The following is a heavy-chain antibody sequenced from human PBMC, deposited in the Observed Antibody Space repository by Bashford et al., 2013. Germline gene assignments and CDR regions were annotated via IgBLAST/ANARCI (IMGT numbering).Heavy chain of an antibody. CDR3: ARGSECTNGVCHIYFDY. CDR2: IIPILGIA. CDR1: GGTFSSYA. D-gene: IGHD2-8*01. Sequence: SVKVSCKASGGTFSSYAISWVRQAPGQGLEWMGGIIPILGIANYAQKFQGRVTITADKSTSTAYMELSSLRSEDTAVYYCARGSECTNGVCHIYFDYWGQGTLVTVSS. V-gene: IGHV1-69*10. J-gene: IGHJ4*02.